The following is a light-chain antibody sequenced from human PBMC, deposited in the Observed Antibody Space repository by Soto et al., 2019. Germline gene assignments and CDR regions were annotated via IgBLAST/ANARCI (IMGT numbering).Light chain of an antibody. Sequence: QSALTQPPSASGSPGQSITISCTGSRDDVGGYKYVSWYQQHPGKAPKLIIYEVDKRPSGVPDRFSGSKSDNTASLTVSGLQTEDEADYYCNSYAGRNNFVFGTGTQLTVL. CDR1: RDDVGGYKY. J-gene: IGLJ7*01. V-gene: IGLV2-8*01. CDR3: NSYAGRNNFV. CDR2: EVD.